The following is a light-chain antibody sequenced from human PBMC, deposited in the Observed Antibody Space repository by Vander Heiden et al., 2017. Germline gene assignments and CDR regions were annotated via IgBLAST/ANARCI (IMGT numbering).Light chain of an antibody. CDR2: DAS. Sequence: IQVTQSPSSLSASVGDRVTITCQTRQDISNYLNWYQQQPGKAPQLLISDASNLEPGVPSRFSGGGSGSDFTLPISNLQREDIATYYCQQYDVVPLTFGGGTTVDIK. CDR1: QDISNY. V-gene: IGKV1-33*01. J-gene: IGKJ4*01. CDR3: QQYDVVPLT.